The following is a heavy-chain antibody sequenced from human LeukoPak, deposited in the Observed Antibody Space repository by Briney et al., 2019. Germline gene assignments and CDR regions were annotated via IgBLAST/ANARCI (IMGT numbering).Heavy chain of an antibody. Sequence: SETLSLTCTVSGGSISNNNYYWGWIRQPPGKGLEWIGTIYYSGSTYYNPSLKSRVTVSVDTSENQFSLKLSSVTAADTTVYYCARMYSGYEDYWGQGTLVTVSS. J-gene: IGHJ4*02. V-gene: IGHV4-39*01. D-gene: IGHD5-12*01. CDR1: GGSISNNNYY. CDR3: ARMYSGYEDY. CDR2: IYYSGST.